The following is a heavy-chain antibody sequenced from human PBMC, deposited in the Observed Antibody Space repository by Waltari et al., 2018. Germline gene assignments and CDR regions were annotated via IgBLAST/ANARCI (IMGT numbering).Heavy chain of an antibody. Sequence: QLQLQESGPGLVKPSETLSLTCTVSGGSISSSSYYWGWIRQPPGKGLEWIGSIYYSGDTYYNPSLKSRVTISVDTSKNQFSLKLSSVTAADTAVYYCARHEYYYDSSGYFGYWGQGTLVTVSS. CDR2: IYYSGDT. J-gene: IGHJ4*02. D-gene: IGHD3-22*01. V-gene: IGHV4-39*01. CDR3: ARHEYYYDSSGYFGY. CDR1: GGSISSSSYY.